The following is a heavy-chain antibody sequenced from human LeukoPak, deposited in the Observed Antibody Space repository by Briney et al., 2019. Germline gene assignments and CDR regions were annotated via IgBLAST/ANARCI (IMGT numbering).Heavy chain of an antibody. CDR3: ARGARYCSSTSCSNWFDP. Sequence: SVKVTCKCSGGTFSCYAISWVRQAPGLGLEWMGGIIPMYGRATYAQKFQGRVTITADKYTCKIYMALSSLRSEDTAVYYCARGARYCSSTSCSNWFDPWGQGTLVTVSS. CDR2: IIPMYGRA. D-gene: IGHD2-2*01. CDR1: GGTFSCYA. J-gene: IGHJ5*02. V-gene: IGHV1-69*06.